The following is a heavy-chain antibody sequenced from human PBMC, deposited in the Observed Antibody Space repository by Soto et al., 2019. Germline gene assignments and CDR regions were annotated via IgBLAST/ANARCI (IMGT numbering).Heavy chain of an antibody. CDR1: GFTFSNAW. CDR3: TSSCSGGSCYLFWFDP. J-gene: IGHJ5*02. CDR2: IKSKTDGGTT. Sequence: PGGSLRLSCAASGFTFSNAWMSWVRQAPGKGLEWVGRIKSKTDGGTTDYAAPVKGRFTISRDDSKNTLYLQMNSLKTEDTAVYYCTSSCSGGSCYLFWFDPWGQGTLVTVSS. V-gene: IGHV3-15*01. D-gene: IGHD2-15*01.